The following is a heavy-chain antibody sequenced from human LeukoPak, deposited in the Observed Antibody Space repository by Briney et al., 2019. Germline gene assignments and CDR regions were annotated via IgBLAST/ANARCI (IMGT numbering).Heavy chain of an antibody. CDR2: ISSSSSYI. V-gene: IGHV3-21*01. Sequence: GGSLRLSCAASGFTFSSYSMNWVRQAPGKGLEWVSSISSSSSYIYYADSVKGRFTISRDNAKNSLYLQMNSLRAEDTAVYYCAGDRRPPGSYSYWGQGTLVTVSS. D-gene: IGHD3-10*01. CDR3: AGDRRPPGSYSY. CDR1: GFTFSSYS. J-gene: IGHJ4*02.